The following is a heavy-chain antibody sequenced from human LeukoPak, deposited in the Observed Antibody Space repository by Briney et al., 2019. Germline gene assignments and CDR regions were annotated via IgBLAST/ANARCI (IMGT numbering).Heavy chain of an antibody. D-gene: IGHD6-19*01. J-gene: IGHJ4*02. CDR1: GGTFSSYA. Sequence: GASVKVPCKASGGTFSSYAISWVRQAPGQGLEWMGGIIPIFGTANYARKFQGRVTITADESTSTAYMELSSLRSEDTAVYYCASSGIAVAGKAQPFDYWGQGTLVTVSS. CDR3: ASSGIAVAGKAQPFDY. V-gene: IGHV1-69*13. CDR2: IIPIFGTA.